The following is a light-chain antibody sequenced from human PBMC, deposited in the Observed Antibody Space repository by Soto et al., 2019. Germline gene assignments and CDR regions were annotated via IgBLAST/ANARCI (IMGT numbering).Light chain of an antibody. J-gene: IGKJ4*01. CDR3: QQYGNSPLT. CDR2: GAS. CDR1: QSVSSSY. V-gene: IGKV3-20*01. Sequence: EIVLTHSPGTLSLSPGERATLSFSSSQSVSSSYLAWYQQKPGQAPRLLIYGASSRATGVPDRFSGSGSGTDFTLTISRLEPEDFAVYYCQQYGNSPLTFGGGTK.